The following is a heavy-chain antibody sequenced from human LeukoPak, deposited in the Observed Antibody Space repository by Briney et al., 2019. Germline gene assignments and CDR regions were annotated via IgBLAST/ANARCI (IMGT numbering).Heavy chain of an antibody. CDR2: IYTSGST. J-gene: IGHJ4*02. Sequence: SETLSLTCTVSGGSISSYYWSWIRQPAGKGREWIGRIYTSGSTNYNPSLKSRVTMSVDTSKNQFSLKLSSETAADTAVYYCASSPFTFGGVIVWTFDYWSQGTLVTASS. D-gene: IGHD3-16*02. CDR3: ASSPFTFGGVIVWTFDY. CDR1: GGSISSYY. V-gene: IGHV4-4*07.